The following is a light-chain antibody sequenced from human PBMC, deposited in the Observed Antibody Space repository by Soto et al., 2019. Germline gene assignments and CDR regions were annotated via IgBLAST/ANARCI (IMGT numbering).Light chain of an antibody. Sequence: DIQMTQSPSTLSASVGDRVTITCRASQIISTWLACYQQKPGKAPNLLIYKASRLESGVPSRFSGSGSGTEFALTISSLQPDDFATYYCQQYDSWPLTFGGGTKVELK. V-gene: IGKV1-5*03. CDR2: KAS. CDR1: QIISTW. J-gene: IGKJ4*01. CDR3: QQYDSWPLT.